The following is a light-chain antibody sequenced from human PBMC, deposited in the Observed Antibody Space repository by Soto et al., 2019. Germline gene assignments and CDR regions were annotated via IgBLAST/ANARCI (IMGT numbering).Light chain of an antibody. V-gene: IGLV1-44*01. CDR2: SNN. Sequence: QSVLTQPPSASGTPGQRVTISCSGSSSNIGSNYVNWYQQLPGTAPKLLIYSNNQRPSGVPDRFSGSKSGTSGSLAISGLESEDEADYYCAAGDDSLNGFWVFGGGTKLTVL. CDR1: SSNIGSNY. J-gene: IGLJ3*02. CDR3: AAGDDSLNGFWV.